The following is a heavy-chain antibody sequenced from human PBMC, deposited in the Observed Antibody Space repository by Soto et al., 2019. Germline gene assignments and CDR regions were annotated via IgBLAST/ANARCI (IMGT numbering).Heavy chain of an antibody. Sequence: SETPSLTLTVSGGSIYCYFWSWIPQSPGKGLEWIGHIYYSGSTSYSPSLKSRVSISVDTSKNQFSLEVHSVTAADTAVYYCARAGTNMVQFDYWGQGTLVTVSS. CDR2: IYYSGST. CDR3: ARAGTNMVQFDY. J-gene: IGHJ4*02. D-gene: IGHD3-10*01. CDR1: GGSIYCYF. V-gene: IGHV4-59*01.